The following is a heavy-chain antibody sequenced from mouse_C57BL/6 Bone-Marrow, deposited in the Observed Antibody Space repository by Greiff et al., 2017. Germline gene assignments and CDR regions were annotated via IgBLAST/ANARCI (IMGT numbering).Heavy chain of an antibody. V-gene: IGHV1-81*01. Sequence: QVQLQQSGAELARPGASVKLSCKASGYTFTSYGISWVKQRTGQGLEWIGEIYPRSGNTYYNEKLKGKATLTADKSSSTEYMELRSLTSEDSAVYFCARRGYGSSPYYFDYWGQGTTLTVSS. D-gene: IGHD1-1*01. CDR1: GYTFTSYG. CDR3: ARRGYGSSPYYFDY. J-gene: IGHJ2*01. CDR2: IYPRSGNT.